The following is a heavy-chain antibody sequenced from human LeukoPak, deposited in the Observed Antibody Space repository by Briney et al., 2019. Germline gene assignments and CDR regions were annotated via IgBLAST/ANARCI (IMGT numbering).Heavy chain of an antibody. J-gene: IGHJ4*02. Sequence: ASVKVSCKASGYTFTGYYMHWVRQAPGQGLEWMGWINPNSGGTNYAQKFQGRVAMTRDTSISTAYMELSRLRSDDTAVYYCAREQWELLTPDHFDYWGQGTLVTVSS. V-gene: IGHV1-2*02. CDR2: INPNSGGT. CDR3: AREQWELLTPDHFDY. CDR1: GYTFTGYY. D-gene: IGHD1-26*01.